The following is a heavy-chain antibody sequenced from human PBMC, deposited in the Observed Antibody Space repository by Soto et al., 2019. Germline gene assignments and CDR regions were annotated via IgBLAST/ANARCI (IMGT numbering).Heavy chain of an antibody. Sequence: SETLSLTCTVSGGSISSYYWSWIRQPPGKGLEWIGYIYYSGSTNYNPSLKSRVTISVDTSKNQFSLKLSSVTAADTAVYYCARLQWGLSVVGATGWFDPWGQGTLVTVSS. CDR2: IYYSGST. J-gene: IGHJ5*02. CDR3: ARLQWGLSVVGATGWFDP. V-gene: IGHV4-59*01. D-gene: IGHD1-26*01. CDR1: GGSISSYY.